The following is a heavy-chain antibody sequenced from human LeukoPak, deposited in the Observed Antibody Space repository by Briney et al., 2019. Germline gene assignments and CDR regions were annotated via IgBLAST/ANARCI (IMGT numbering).Heavy chain of an antibody. Sequence: GGSLRLSCAASGFTFSSYSMNWVRQAPGKGLEWVSYISSSGSTTYYADSVKGRFTVSRDNAKNSLYLQMNSLRAEDTAVYYCARSVTMVRGDYYYGMDVWGQGTTVTVSS. CDR1: GFTFSSYS. V-gene: IGHV3-48*04. J-gene: IGHJ6*02. CDR3: ARSVTMVRGDYYYGMDV. D-gene: IGHD3-10*01. CDR2: ISSSGSTT.